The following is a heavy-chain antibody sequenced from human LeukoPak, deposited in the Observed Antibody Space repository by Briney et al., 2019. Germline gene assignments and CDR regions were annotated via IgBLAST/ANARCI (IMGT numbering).Heavy chain of an antibody. V-gene: IGHV4-34*01. CDR3: ARGRYCSSTSCHGAAAGSDY. CDR1: GGSFSGYY. CDR2: INHSGST. J-gene: IGHJ4*02. Sequence: PSETLSLTCAVYGGSFSGYYWSWIRQPPGKGLEWIGEINHSGSTNYNPSLKSRVTISVDTSKNQFSLKLSSVTAADTAVYYCARGRYCSSTSCHGAAAGSDYWGQGTLVTVSS. D-gene: IGHD2-2*01.